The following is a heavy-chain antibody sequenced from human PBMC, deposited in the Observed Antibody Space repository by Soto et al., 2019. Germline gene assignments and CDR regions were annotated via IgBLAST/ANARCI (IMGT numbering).Heavy chain of an antibody. CDR3: AAALSIAVAVSLDY. CDR1: GFTFTSSA. Sequence: SVKVSCKASGFTFTSSAMQWVRQARGQRLEWIGWIVVGSGNTNYVQEFQERVTITRDMSTSTAYMELSSLRSEDTAVYYCAAALSIAVAVSLDYWGQGTLVTVSS. V-gene: IGHV1-58*02. CDR2: IVVGSGNT. D-gene: IGHD6-19*01. J-gene: IGHJ4*02.